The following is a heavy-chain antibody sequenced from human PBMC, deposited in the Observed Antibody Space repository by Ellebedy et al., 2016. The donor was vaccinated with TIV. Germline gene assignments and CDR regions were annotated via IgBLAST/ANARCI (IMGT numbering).Heavy chain of an antibody. CDR1: GYTFTSYY. CDR2: INPSGGST. J-gene: IGHJ6*02. V-gene: IGHV1-46*01. CDR3: ARGDFGVVILPYYYGMDV. Sequence: ASVKVSXXASGYTFTSYYMHWVRQAPGQGLEWMGIINPSGGSTSYAQKFQGRVTMTRDTSTSTVYMELSSLRSEDTAVYYCARGDFGVVILPYYYGMDVWGQGTTVTVSS. D-gene: IGHD3-3*01.